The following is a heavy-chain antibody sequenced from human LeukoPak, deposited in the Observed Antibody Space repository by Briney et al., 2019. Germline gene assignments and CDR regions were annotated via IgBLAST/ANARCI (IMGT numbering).Heavy chain of an antibody. Sequence: GGSLRLSCAASGFTFNNYGMHWVRQAPGKGLEWVAVISYDGRNKHYPDSVKGRLTISRDISTDTLWLQMDSLRTEDTAVYYCAKGPLRGTAAAIDYWGQGTLVTVSS. D-gene: IGHD2-2*01. V-gene: IGHV3-30*18. CDR1: GFTFNNYG. J-gene: IGHJ4*02. CDR2: ISYDGRNK. CDR3: AKGPLRGTAAAIDY.